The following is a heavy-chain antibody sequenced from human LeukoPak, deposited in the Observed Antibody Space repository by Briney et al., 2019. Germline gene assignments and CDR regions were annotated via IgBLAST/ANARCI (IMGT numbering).Heavy chain of an antibody. CDR3: AKDKVGDDSGLVDY. Sequence: GASVKVSCKASGYTFTDDYIHWVRQAPGQGLEWMGRINPKSGGTNYAQKFQGRVTMTRDTSISTAYMEVISLRSDDTAVYYCAKDKVGDDSGLVDYWGQGILVTVSS. CDR2: INPKSGGT. J-gene: IGHJ4*02. D-gene: IGHD3-22*01. V-gene: IGHV1-2*06. CDR1: GYTFTDDY.